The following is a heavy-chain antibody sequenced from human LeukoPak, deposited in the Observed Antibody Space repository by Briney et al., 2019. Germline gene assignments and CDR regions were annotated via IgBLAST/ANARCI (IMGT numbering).Heavy chain of an antibody. CDR2: IYYSGST. CDR1: GGSISSYY. J-gene: IGHJ6*02. Sequence: TSETLSLTCTVSGGSISSYYWSWIRQPPGKGLEWIGYIYYSGSTYYNPSLKSRVTISVDTSKNQFSLKLSSVTAADTAVYYCARGHYDFWSGYPYYYGMDVWGQGTTVTVSS. CDR3: ARGHYDFWSGYPYYYGMDV. V-gene: IGHV4-59*06. D-gene: IGHD3-3*01.